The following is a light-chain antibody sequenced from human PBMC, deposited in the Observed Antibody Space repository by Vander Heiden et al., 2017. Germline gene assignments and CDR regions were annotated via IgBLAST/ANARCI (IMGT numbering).Light chain of an antibody. Sequence: ISMTQAPATLSVSPGERATLSCRASQSVSSNLAWYQQNPGQAPRLLIYGASTRVTGIPARFSGSGSGTEFTLTISSLQSEDFAVYYCLQDNNCPFTFGRGTKVEI. CDR1: QSVSSN. J-gene: IGKJ4*01. CDR2: GAS. V-gene: IGKV3-15*01. CDR3: LQDNNCPFT.